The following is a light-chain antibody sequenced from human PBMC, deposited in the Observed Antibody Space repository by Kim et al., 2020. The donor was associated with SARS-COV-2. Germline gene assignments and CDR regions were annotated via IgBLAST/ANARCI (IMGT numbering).Light chain of an antibody. CDR2: DTF. CDR1: NGVSSS. J-gene: IGKJ1*01. Sequence: LSPGGTATPCCRTRNGVSSSLAWYQQKPGQAPRLLIYDTFSRATGIPARFSGSGSGTDFTLTISRLEPEDFAVYYCQQRGSWPLTFGQGTKVDIK. CDR3: QQRGSWPLT. V-gene: IGKV3-11*01.